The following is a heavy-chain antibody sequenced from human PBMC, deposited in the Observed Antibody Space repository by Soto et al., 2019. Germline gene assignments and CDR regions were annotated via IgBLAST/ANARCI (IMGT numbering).Heavy chain of an antibody. Sequence: ASVKVSCKASGYTFTSYGISWVRQAPGQGLEWMGWISAYNGNTNYAQKFQGRVTMTRNTSISTAYMELSSLRSEDTAVYYCARGRHVAYYDFWSGYGLDVWG. V-gene: IGHV1-18*01. CDR3: ARGRHVAYYDFWSGYGLDV. CDR2: ISAYNGNT. J-gene: IGHJ6*02. CDR1: GYTFTSYG. D-gene: IGHD3-3*01.